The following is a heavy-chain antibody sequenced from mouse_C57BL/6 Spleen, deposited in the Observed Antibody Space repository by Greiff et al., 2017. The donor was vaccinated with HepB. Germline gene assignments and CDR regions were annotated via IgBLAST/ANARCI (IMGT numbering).Heavy chain of an antibody. D-gene: IGHD1-1*01. J-gene: IGHJ2*01. V-gene: IGHV14-1*01. CDR1: GFNIKDYY. CDR3: TKYYGSSPFDY. CDR2: IDPEDGDT. Sequence: VQLQQSGAELVRPGASVKLSCTASGFNIKDYYMHWVKQRPEQGLEWIGRIDPEDGDTEYAPKFQGKANMTADTSSNPADLQLSSLTSEDTAVYYCTKYYGSSPFDYWGQGTTLTVSS.